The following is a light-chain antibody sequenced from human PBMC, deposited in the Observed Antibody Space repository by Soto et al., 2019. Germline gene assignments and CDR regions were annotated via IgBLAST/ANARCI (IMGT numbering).Light chain of an antibody. CDR2: SAS. V-gene: IGKV1-12*01. Sequence: DIQMTQSPSSLSESVGDRVTITCRASQGISRSLAWYQQKPGKAPKLLIYSASSLQSGVPSRFSGSGFGTDFTLTISSLQPEDFATYYCQQADTFPITFGQGTRLEIK. CDR1: QGISRS. CDR3: QQADTFPIT. J-gene: IGKJ5*01.